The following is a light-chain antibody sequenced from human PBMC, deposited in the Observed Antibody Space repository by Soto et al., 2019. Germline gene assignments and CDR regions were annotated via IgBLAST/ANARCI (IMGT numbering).Light chain of an antibody. J-gene: IGLJ3*02. CDR2: EGT. CDR1: STDFENYNL. CDR3: SSYTSSSTWV. V-gene: IGLV2-14*02. Sequence: QSALTQPASVSGSPGQSITISCTRSSTDFENYNLVSWYQHCPDKAPKLIIYEGTKRPSEISDRFSGSESDTTASLTISGLQAEDEADYYCSSYTSSSTWVFGGGTKLTVL.